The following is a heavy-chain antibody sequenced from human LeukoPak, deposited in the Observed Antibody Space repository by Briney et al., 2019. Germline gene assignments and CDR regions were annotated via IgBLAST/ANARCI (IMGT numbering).Heavy chain of an antibody. CDR2: ISGSGAST. Sequence: GGSLRLSCAASGFTFSRYVMSWVRQAPGKGLEWVSAISGSGASTYYADSVKGRFTISRDNSKNTLYVQMNSLRAEDTAVYYCAKSQFGGVFDGFDIWGQGTMVTVSS. CDR1: GFTFSRYV. D-gene: IGHD3-16*01. J-gene: IGHJ3*02. CDR3: AKSQFGGVFDGFDI. V-gene: IGHV3-23*01.